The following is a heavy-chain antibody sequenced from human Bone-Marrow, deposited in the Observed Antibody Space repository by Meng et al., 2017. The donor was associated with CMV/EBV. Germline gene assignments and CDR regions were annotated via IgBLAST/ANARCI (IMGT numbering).Heavy chain of an antibody. D-gene: IGHD4-11*01. CDR3: AKSLDSKQLDNYGMDV. CDR1: GFTFSSYG. V-gene: IGHV3-30*02. J-gene: IGHJ6*01. Sequence: GGSLRLSCAASGFTFSSYGMHWVRQAPGKGLEWVAFIRYDGSNKYYADSVKGRFTISRDNSKNTLYLQMNSLRAEDTAVYYCAKSLDSKQLDNYGMDVWGQGTTVTVYS. CDR2: IRYDGSNK.